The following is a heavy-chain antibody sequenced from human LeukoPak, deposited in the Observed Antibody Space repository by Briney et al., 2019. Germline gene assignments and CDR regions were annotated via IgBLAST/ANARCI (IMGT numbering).Heavy chain of an antibody. D-gene: IGHD4-11*01. J-gene: IGHJ6*03. V-gene: IGHV4-34*01. Sequence: PSETLSLTCTVSGGSISSYYWNWIRQPPGKGLEWIGEINHSGSTNYNPSLKSRVTISVDTSKNQFSLKLSSVTAADTAVYYCARGRLLPVAKYYYYYYYMDVWGKGTTVTVSS. CDR1: GGSISSYY. CDR3: ARGRLLPVAKYYYYYYYMDV. CDR2: INHSGST.